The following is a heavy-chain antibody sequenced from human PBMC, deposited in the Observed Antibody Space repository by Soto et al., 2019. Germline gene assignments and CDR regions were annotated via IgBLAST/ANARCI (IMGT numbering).Heavy chain of an antibody. J-gene: IGHJ4*02. CDR2: IYYSVST. Sequence: QVQLQESGPGLVKPSQTLSLTCTVSGGSISSGDYYWSWIRQPPGKGLEWIGDIYYSVSTYYNPSLKSRVTISVDTSKNQFSLKLSSVTAADTAVYYCARGGGYSYGYETDYWGQGTLVTVSS. V-gene: IGHV4-30-4*01. D-gene: IGHD5-18*01. CDR3: ARGGGYSYGYETDY. CDR1: GGSISSGDYY.